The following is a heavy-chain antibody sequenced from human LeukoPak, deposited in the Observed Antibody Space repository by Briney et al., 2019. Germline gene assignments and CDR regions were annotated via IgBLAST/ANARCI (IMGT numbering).Heavy chain of an antibody. CDR3: ARDIYDYVWGSYRYYFDY. D-gene: IGHD3-16*02. CDR1: GFTFSSYA. J-gene: IGHJ4*02. Sequence: PGGSLRLSCAASGFTFSSYAMSWVRQAPGKGLEWVSGISGSGDNTYYADSVKGRFTISRDNSKNTLYLQMNSLRAEDTAVYYCARDIYDYVWGSYRYYFDYWGQGTLVTVSS. CDR2: ISGSGDNT. V-gene: IGHV3-23*01.